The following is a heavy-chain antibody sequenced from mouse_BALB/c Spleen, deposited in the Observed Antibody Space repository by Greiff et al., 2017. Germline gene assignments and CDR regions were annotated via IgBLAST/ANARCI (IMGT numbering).Heavy chain of an antibody. J-gene: IGHJ4*01. V-gene: IGHV6-6*02. Sequence: EVKLMESGGGLVQPGGSMKLSCVASGFTFSNYWMNWVRQSPEKGLEWVAEIRLKSNNYATHYAESVKGRFTISRDDSKSSVYLQMNNLRAEDTGIYYCTYRYYAMDYWGQGTSVTVSS. CDR3: TYRYYAMDY. CDR2: IRLKSNNYAT. CDR1: GFTFSNYW. D-gene: IGHD2-14*01.